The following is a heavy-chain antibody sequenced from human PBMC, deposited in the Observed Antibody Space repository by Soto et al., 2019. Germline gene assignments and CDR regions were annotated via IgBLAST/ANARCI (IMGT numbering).Heavy chain of an antibody. J-gene: IGHJ6*02. Sequence: GGSLRLSCEVSGFTFSRYGMHWVRQAPGKGLEWVAFIWYDGSNKNYGDSVKGRFAVSRDDLKNTVYLQMKSLRAEDTAVYYCARDLKFVDMLSTIVHQYSFSGMDFWGQGTTVTVSS. CDR3: ARDLKFVDMLSTIVHQYSFSGMDF. CDR1: GFTFSRYG. D-gene: IGHD3-10*01. CDR2: IWYDGSNK. V-gene: IGHV3-33*01.